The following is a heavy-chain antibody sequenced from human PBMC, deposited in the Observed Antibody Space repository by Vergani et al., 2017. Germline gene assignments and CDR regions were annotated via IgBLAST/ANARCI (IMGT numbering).Heavy chain of an antibody. CDR2: ISWNSGAV. J-gene: IGHJ4*02. CDR3: ASLSYCSSTSCHDY. CDR1: GITFWKFG. D-gene: IGHD2-2*01. V-gene: IGHV3-9*01. Sequence: EVDLVESGGGLAQPGGSLRLSCEASGITFWKFGMHWVRQGPGKGLEWVSGISWNSGAVDYADSVRGRFTISRDNAKNSLFLQMNSLRAEDTAVYYCASLSYCSSTSCHDYWGQGTLVTVSS.